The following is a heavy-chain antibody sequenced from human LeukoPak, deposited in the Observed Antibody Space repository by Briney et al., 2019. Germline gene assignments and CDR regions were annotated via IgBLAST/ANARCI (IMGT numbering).Heavy chain of an antibody. Sequence: SETLSLTCTVSGDSISSGGYYRSWIRQHPGRGLEWIGYIYYSGSTYYNPSLKSRVTISVDTSKNQFSLKLSSVTAADTAVYYCARDARSCGGDCYAWFDPWGQGTLVTVSS. CDR1: GDSISSGGYY. CDR3: ARDARSCGGDCYAWFDP. CDR2: IYYSGST. V-gene: IGHV4-31*03. J-gene: IGHJ5*02. D-gene: IGHD2-21*02.